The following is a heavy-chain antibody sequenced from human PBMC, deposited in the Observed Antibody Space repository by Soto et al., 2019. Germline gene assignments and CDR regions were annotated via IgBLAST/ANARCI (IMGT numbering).Heavy chain of an antibody. V-gene: IGHV4-31*03. J-gene: IGHJ3*02. Sequence: SETLSLTCTVSGGSISSGGYYWSWIRQHPGKGLEWIGYIYYSGSTYYNPSLKSRVTISVDTSKNQFSLKLSSVTAADTAVYYCARVLKTDYYDSSGLAFDIWGQGTMVTVSS. CDR3: ARVLKTDYYDSSGLAFDI. CDR1: GGSISSGGYY. D-gene: IGHD3-22*01. CDR2: IYYSGST.